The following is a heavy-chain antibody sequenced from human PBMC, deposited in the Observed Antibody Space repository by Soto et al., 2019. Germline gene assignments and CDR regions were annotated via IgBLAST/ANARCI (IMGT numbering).Heavy chain of an antibody. CDR1: GDQFTGYW. V-gene: IGHV5-51*01. J-gene: IGHJ6*02. D-gene: IGHD5-12*01. CDR3: ARLGKGGYVKGMDV. CDR2: IYPGDSET. Sequence: GQSHKSSYKGTGDQFTGYWIGWVLQRDGQGLEWIGIIYPGDSETKYSPSFQGQVTISADKSINTAYLQWSSLKASDTAMYYCARLGKGGYVKGMDVWGQGTTVTVSS.